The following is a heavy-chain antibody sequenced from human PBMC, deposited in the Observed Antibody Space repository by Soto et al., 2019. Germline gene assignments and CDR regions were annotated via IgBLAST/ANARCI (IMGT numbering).Heavy chain of an antibody. J-gene: IGHJ4*02. CDR3: AKDWGRGAAVFDY. CDR2: ISYDGSNK. CDR1: GFTFSSYG. Sequence: QVQLVESGGGVVQPGRSLRLSCAASGFTFSSYGMHWVRQAPGKGLEWVAVISYDGSNKYYADSVKGRFTISRDNSKNTLYLQMNSLRAEETAVYYCAKDWGRGAAVFDYWGQGTLVTVSS. D-gene: IGHD6-13*01. V-gene: IGHV3-30*18.